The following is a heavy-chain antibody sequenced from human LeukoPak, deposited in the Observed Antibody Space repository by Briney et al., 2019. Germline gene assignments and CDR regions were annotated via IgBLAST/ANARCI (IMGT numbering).Heavy chain of an antibody. CDR1: GFTFSSYD. Sequence: GGTLRLSCAASGFTFSSYDMSWVRQAPGKGLEWVSTLSGSGTTPYYADSVKGRLTISRDNSKNTLYLQMNSLRADDTAVYYCAKGRWLRIPFGYWGQGTLVTVSS. J-gene: IGHJ4*02. CDR2: LSGSGTTP. V-gene: IGHV3-23*01. D-gene: IGHD5-12*01. CDR3: AKGRWLRIPFGY.